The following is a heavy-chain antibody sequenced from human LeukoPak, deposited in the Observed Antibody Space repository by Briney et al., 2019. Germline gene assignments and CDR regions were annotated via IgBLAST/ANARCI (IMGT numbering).Heavy chain of an antibody. CDR2: IYSGGST. CDR1: GFTVSSNY. Sequence: GGSRRLSCAASGFTVSSNYMSWVRQAPGKGLEWVSVIYSGGSTYYADSVKGRFTISRDNSKNTLYLQMNSLRAEDTAVYYCARGEAAAGGAFDIWGQGTMVTVSS. J-gene: IGHJ3*02. V-gene: IGHV3-53*01. D-gene: IGHD6-13*01. CDR3: ARGEAAAGGAFDI.